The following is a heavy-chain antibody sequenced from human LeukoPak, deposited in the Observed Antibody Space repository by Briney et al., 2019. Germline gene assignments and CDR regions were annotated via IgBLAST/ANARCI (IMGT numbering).Heavy chain of an antibody. CDR3: ARASLYDNSAYYLDY. Sequence: GGSLRLSCAASGFTFDNYGMTWVRQVPGKGLEWVSGVNWNGGSTGYADSVKGRFTISRDNAKNSLYLQMNSLRAEDTALYYCARASLYDNSAYYLDYWGQGTLVTVSS. D-gene: IGHD3-22*01. V-gene: IGHV3-20*04. J-gene: IGHJ4*02. CDR2: VNWNGGST. CDR1: GFTFDNYG.